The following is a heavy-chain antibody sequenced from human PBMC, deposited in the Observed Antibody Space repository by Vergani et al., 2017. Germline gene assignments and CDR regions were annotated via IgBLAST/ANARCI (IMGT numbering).Heavy chain of an antibody. Sequence: QVQLVQSGAEVKKPGASVKVSCKASGYTFTGYYMHWVRQAPGQGLEWMGWINPNSGGTNYAQKFQGRVTMTRDTSISTAYMELSRLRSEDTAVYYCAKTHESDSGYDYFDDWGQGTLVTVSS. CDR2: INPNSGGT. D-gene: IGHD5-12*01. CDR1: GYTFTGYY. J-gene: IGHJ4*02. V-gene: IGHV1-2*02. CDR3: AKTHESDSGYDYFDD.